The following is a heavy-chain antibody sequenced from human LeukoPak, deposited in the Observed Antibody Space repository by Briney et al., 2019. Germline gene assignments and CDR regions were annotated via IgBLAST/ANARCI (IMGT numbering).Heavy chain of an antibody. V-gene: IGHV1-46*01. CDR3: ARSLRADYDFWSGYYY. D-gene: IGHD3-3*01. Sequence: VSVKVSCKASGYTFTSYYMHWVRQAPGQGLEWMGIINPSGGSTSYAQKFQGRVTMTRDTSASTVYMELSSLRSEDTAVYYCARSLRADYDFWSGYYYWGQGTLVTVSS. J-gene: IGHJ4*02. CDR2: INPSGGST. CDR1: GYTFTSYY.